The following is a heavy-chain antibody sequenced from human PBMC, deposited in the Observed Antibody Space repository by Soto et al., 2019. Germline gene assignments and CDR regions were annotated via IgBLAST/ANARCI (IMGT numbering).Heavy chain of an antibody. D-gene: IGHD3-3*01. CDR1: GFSLSGGGVG. Sequence: SAPKLENPTQTLTLTCTFSGFSLSGGGVGVAWIRQPPGKALEWLALIYWNDDKRYRPSLKSSLTISKDTSKNQVVLTMTNVDPVDTATYYCAQRVDFSSAYNYWGQGTLVTVSS. CDR2: IYWNDDK. V-gene: IGHV2-5*01. CDR3: AQRVDFSSAYNY. J-gene: IGHJ4*02.